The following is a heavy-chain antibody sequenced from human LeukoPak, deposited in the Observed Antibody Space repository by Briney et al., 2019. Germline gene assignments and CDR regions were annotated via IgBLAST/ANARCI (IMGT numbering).Heavy chain of an antibody. CDR3: ARVEMATRSLDC. J-gene: IGHJ4*02. D-gene: IGHD5-24*01. CDR2: INPNSGGT. V-gene: IGHV1-2*02. Sequence: ASVKVSCKASGYTFTGYYMHWVRQAPGQGLEWMGWINPNSGGTNYAQKFQGRVTMTRDTSISTAYMELSRLRSDDTAVYYCARVEMATRSLDCWGQGTLVTVSS. CDR1: GYTFTGYY.